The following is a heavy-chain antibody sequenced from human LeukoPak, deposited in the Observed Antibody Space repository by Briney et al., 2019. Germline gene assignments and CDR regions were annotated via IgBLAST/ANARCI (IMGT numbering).Heavy chain of an antibody. CDR2: IYTSGST. CDR1: GGSISSGSYY. Sequence: PSQTLSLTCTVSGGSISSGSYYWSWIRQPSGKGLEWIGRIYTSGSTNYNPSLKSRVTISVDTSKNQFSLKLSSVTAADTAVYYCARGDYDFWSGYLVYWGQGTLVTVSS. J-gene: IGHJ4*02. CDR3: ARGDYDFWSGYLVY. V-gene: IGHV4-61*02. D-gene: IGHD3-3*01.